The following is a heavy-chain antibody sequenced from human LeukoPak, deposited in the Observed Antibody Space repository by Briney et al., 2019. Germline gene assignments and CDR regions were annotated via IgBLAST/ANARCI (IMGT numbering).Heavy chain of an antibody. J-gene: IGHJ4*02. CDR3: AKEFSWYKDYYFDY. CDR1: GFTFSSYT. V-gene: IGHV3-21*04. D-gene: IGHD6-13*01. Sequence: GGSLRLSCAASGFTFSSYTMNWVRQAPGKGLEWVSSITTSSSYIYYADSVKGRFTISRNNAKNTLYLQMNSLRAEDTAVYYCAKEFSWYKDYYFDYWGQGTLVTVSS. CDR2: ITTSSSYI.